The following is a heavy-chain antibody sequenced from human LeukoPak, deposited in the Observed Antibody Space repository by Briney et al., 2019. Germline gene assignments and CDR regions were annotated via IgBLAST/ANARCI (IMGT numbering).Heavy chain of an antibody. CDR2: INPNSGGT. CDR3: ARDPSTATFDY. D-gene: IGHD4-17*01. V-gene: IGHV1-2*06. Sequence: ASVKVSCKASGYTFNGYYIHWVRQAPGQGLEWMGRINPNSGGTNFAQKFQGRVTMTRDTSINTAYMELSRLRSDDTAVYYCARDPSTATFDYWGQGTLVTVSS. CDR1: GYTFNGYY. J-gene: IGHJ4*02.